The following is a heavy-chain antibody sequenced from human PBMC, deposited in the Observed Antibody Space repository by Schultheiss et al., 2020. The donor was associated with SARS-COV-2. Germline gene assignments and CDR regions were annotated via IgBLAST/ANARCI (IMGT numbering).Heavy chain of an antibody. CDR1: GFTVSSNY. CDR2: IYSGGST. V-gene: IGHV3-66*01. CDR3: ARAESPGPYYFDY. Sequence: GGSLRLSCAASGFTVSSNYMSWVRQAPGKGLEWVSVIYSGGSTYYADSVKGRFTISRDNSKNTLYLQMNSLRAEDTAVYYCARAESPGPYYFDYWGQGTLVTVSS. J-gene: IGHJ4*02.